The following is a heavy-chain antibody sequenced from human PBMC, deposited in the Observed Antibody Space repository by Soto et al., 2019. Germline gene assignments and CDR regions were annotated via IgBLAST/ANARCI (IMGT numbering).Heavy chain of an antibody. J-gene: IGHJ4*02. CDR2: MKADGSEK. Sequence: SGGSLRLSCTASGFPFSIYWMSWARQAPGKGLEWVANMKADGSEKHYVDSVKGRFTISRDNGKTSLFLQMNNLRVDDTALYYCAKGGHIDYYGQGTLVTVSS. D-gene: IGHD3-16*01. CDR3: AKGGHIDY. V-gene: IGHV3-7*03. CDR1: GFPFSIYW.